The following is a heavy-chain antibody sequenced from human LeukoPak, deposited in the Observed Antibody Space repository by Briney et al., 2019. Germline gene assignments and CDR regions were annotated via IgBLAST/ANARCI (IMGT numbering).Heavy chain of an antibody. Sequence: PGGSLRLSCAASGFTFSSYSMNWVRQAPGKGLEWVSYISSSSSTIYYADSVKGRFTISRDNSKNTLYLQMNSLRAEDTAVYYCARDGGYYDSSGYYLGAFDIWGQGTMVTVSS. D-gene: IGHD3-22*01. CDR1: GFTFSSYS. J-gene: IGHJ3*02. V-gene: IGHV3-48*04. CDR2: ISSSSSTI. CDR3: ARDGGYYDSSGYYLGAFDI.